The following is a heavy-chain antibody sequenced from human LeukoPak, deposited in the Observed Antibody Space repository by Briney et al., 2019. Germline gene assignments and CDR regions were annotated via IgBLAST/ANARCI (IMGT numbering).Heavy chain of an antibody. Sequence: GGSLRLSCAASGFTFSSYGMHWVRQAPGKGREWVAVIWFDRTTEYYADSVRGRFTISRDNSRSTLYLLMNSLRAEDTAVYYCARDLRSGGSPDVLDIWGQGAMVTVSS. D-gene: IGHD3-3*01. V-gene: IGHV3-33*08. J-gene: IGHJ3*02. CDR2: IWFDRTTE. CDR3: ARDLRSGGSPDVLDI. CDR1: GFTFSSYG.